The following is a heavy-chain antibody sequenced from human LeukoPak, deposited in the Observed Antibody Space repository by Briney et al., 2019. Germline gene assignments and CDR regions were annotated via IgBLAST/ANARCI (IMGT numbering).Heavy chain of an antibody. D-gene: IGHD5-12*01. V-gene: IGHV4-30-2*01. CDR2: IYHSGSI. CDR1: GGSISSGGYS. Sequence: SQTLSLTCAVSGGSISSGGYSWSWIRQPPGKGLEWIGYIYHSGSIYYNPSLKSRVTISVDTSKNQFSLKLSSVTAADTAVYYCARHIGAGDTEYFDYWGQGTLVTVSS. J-gene: IGHJ4*02. CDR3: ARHIGAGDTEYFDY.